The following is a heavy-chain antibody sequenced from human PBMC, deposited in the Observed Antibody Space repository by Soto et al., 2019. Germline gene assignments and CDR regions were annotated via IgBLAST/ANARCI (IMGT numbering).Heavy chain of an antibody. CDR3: ARDSKASLYYYDASGDAFTH. Sequence: QVQLVESGGGVAQPGGSLRLSCVTSGFTFNTFGMNWVRPAPGKGLAWVASISYDGSEDYYADSVKGRFTISRDTSQNTLFLQLNSLRVEDTALYFCARDSKASLYYYDASGDAFTHWGQGTLLIVST. J-gene: IGHJ4*02. D-gene: IGHD3-22*01. CDR1: GFTFNTFG. CDR2: ISYDGSED. V-gene: IGHV3-30*19.